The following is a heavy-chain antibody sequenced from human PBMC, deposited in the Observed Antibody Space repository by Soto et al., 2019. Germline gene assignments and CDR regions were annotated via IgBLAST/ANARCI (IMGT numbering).Heavy chain of an antibody. CDR2: INTDGSQK. CDR3: AMNQF. J-gene: IGHJ4*02. V-gene: IGHV3-7*01. Sequence: PGGSLRLSCAASEFTCSTCWMSWVRQASGKGPEWVANINTDGSQKYYVDSVKGRFTISRDNAKNSLYLQMNGLRVEDAAVYYCAMNQFWGQGTLVTVSS. CDR1: EFTCSTCW.